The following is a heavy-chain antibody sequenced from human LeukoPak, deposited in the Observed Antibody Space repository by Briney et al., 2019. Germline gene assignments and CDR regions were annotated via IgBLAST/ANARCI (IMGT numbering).Heavy chain of an antibody. CDR2: ISGSGGST. J-gene: IGHJ4*02. CDR1: GFTFSSYA. V-gene: IGHV3-23*01. Sequence: SGGSLRLSCAASGFTFSSYAMSWVRQAPGKGLEWVSAISGSGGSTYYADSVKGRFTISRDNAKNSMYLQMNSLRAEDTAVYYCTRDPGRCTSTSCYPDYWGQGTLVTVSS. D-gene: IGHD2-2*01. CDR3: TRDPGRCTSTSCYPDY.